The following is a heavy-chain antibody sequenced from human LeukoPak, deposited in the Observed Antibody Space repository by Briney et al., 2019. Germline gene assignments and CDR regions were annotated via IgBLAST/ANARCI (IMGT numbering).Heavy chain of an antibody. D-gene: IGHD3-9*01. CDR3: ARERQNYDILTGYYRWFDP. V-gene: IGHV1-69*06. J-gene: IGHJ5*02. CDR1: GYTFTSYG. CDR2: IIPIFGTA. Sequence: SVKVSCKASGYTFTSYGISWVRQAPGQGLEWMGGIIPIFGTANYAQKFQGRVTITADKSTSTAYMELSSLRSEDTAVYYCARERQNYDILTGYYRWFDPWGQGTLVTVSS.